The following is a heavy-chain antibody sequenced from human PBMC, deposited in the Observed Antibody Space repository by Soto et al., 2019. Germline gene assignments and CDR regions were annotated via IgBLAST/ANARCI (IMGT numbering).Heavy chain of an antibody. D-gene: IGHD3-10*01. CDR3: AADYVTMVRGVTYNWFEP. CDR1: GFTFTSSA. Sequence: GASVKVSCKASGFTFTSSAVQWVRQARGQRLEWIGWIVVGSGNTNYAQKFQERVTITRDMSTSTAYMELSSLRSEDTAVYYCAADYVTMVRGVTYNWFEPWGEGTLVTVS. V-gene: IGHV1-58*01. J-gene: IGHJ5*02. CDR2: IVVGSGNT.